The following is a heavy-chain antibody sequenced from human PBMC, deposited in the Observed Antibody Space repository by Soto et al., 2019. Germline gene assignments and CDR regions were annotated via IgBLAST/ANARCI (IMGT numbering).Heavy chain of an antibody. V-gene: IGHV3-30-3*01. J-gene: IGHJ6*02. CDR2: ISYDGSNK. CDR3: ARGGGGSGYPEGAYYYYGMDV. CDR1: GFTFSSYA. D-gene: IGHD3-22*01. Sequence: GGSLRLSCAASGFTFSSYAMHWVRQAPGKGLEWVAVISYDGSNKYYADSVKGRFTISRDNSKNTLYLQMNSLRAEDTAVYYCARGGGGSGYPEGAYYYYGMDVWGQGTTVTVSS.